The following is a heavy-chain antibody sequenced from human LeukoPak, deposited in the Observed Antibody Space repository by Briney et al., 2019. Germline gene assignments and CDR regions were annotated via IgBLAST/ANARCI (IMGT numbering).Heavy chain of an antibody. CDR3: ARDYYGSGSQTYYMDV. CDR2: ISAYNGNT. CDR1: GYTFTSYG. V-gene: IGHV1-18*01. Sequence: ASVKVSCKASGYTFTSYGISWVRQAPGQGLEWMGWISAYNGNTNYAQKLQGRVTMTTDTSTSTAYMELGSLRSDDTAVYYCARDYYGSGSQTYYMDVWGKGTTVTVSS. J-gene: IGHJ6*03. D-gene: IGHD3-10*01.